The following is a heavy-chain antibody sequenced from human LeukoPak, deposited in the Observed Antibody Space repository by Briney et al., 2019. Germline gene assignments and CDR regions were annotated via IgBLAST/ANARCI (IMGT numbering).Heavy chain of an antibody. CDR1: GGSISSSNW. J-gene: IGHJ3*02. CDR2: IYHSGST. V-gene: IGHV4-4*02. CDR3: AREGIRGITAFDI. D-gene: IGHD1-14*01. Sequence: KASETLSLTCAVSGGSISSSNWWSWVRQPPGKGLEWIGEIYHSGSTNYNPSLKSRVTISVDTSKNQFSLKLSSVTAADTAVYYCAREGIRGITAFDIWGQGTMVTVSS.